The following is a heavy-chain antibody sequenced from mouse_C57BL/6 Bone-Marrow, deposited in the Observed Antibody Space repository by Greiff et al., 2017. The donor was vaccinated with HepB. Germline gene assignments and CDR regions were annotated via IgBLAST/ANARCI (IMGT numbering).Heavy chain of an antibody. Sequence: QVQLQQSGAELARPGASVKLSCKASGYTFTSYGISWVKQRTGQGLEWIGEVYPRSCNTYYNEKFKGKATLTADKSSSTAYMELRSLTSEDSAVYFCANYDSLDYWGQGTTLTVSS. CDR3: ANYDSLDY. D-gene: IGHD2-4*01. CDR2: VYPRSCNT. J-gene: IGHJ2*01. CDR1: GYTFTSYG. V-gene: IGHV1-81*01.